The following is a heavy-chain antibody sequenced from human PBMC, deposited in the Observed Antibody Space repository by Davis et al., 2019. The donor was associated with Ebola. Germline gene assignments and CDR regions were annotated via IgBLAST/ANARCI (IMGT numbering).Heavy chain of an antibody. J-gene: IGHJ6*02. CDR2: IRSKAYGGKA. CDR3: SRDLKQRPPSYYDGMDV. Sequence: GESLKISCTASGFTFGDYAMSWFRQAPGKGLEWVGFIRSKAYGGKAAYAASVKGRFTISRDDSKSIAYLQMDSLKIEDTAVYYCSRDLKQRPPSYYDGMDVWGQGTSVTVSS. CDR1: GFTFGDYA. V-gene: IGHV3-49*03. D-gene: IGHD6-6*01.